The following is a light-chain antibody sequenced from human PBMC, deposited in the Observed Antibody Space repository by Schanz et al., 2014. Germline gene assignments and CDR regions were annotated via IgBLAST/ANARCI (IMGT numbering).Light chain of an antibody. Sequence: DIQLTQSPSTLSASVGDRVTITCRASQSISNWLAWYQQKPGKAPNLLIFDASSLEGGVPSRFSGSGFGTEFTLTISSLQPEDFATYYCQQANTFPFTFGPGTKVDIK. CDR3: QQANTFPFT. V-gene: IGKV1-5*01. J-gene: IGKJ3*01. CDR2: DAS. CDR1: QSISNW.